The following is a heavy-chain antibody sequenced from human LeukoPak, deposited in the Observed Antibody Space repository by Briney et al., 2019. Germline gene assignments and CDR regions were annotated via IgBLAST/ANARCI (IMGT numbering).Heavy chain of an antibody. D-gene: IGHD5-24*01. V-gene: IGHV3-23*01. CDR1: GFTFSSYA. CDR2: ISGSGGST. J-gene: IGHJ4*02. CDR3: AKDPYGYNPPYYFDY. Sequence: GGSLRLSCAASGFTFSSYAMSWVRQAPGKGLEWVSAISGSGGSTYYTDSVKGRFTISRDNSKNTLYLQMNSLRAEDTAVYYCAKDPYGYNPPYYFDYWGQGTLVTVSS.